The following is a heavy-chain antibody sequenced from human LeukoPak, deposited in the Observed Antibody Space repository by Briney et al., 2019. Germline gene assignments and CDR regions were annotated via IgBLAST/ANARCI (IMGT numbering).Heavy chain of an antibody. CDR1: GFTFSRYG. D-gene: IGHD6-19*01. CDR3: TRNSGWYGVS. Sequence: PLRLSCAASGFTFSRYGMHWVRQAPGKGRGWVSSISRSSIYKYDADTVKGRITISRDKAKNSLYLKLNSLRADETAVYYCTRNSGWYGVSWGQGTLVSVSS. V-gene: IGHV3-21*04. J-gene: IGHJ4*02. CDR2: ISRSSIYK.